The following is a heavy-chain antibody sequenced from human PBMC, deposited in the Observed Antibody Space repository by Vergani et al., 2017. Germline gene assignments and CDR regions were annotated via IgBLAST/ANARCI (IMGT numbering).Heavy chain of an antibody. CDR3: AGGCRSYSCYYHYYGRDV. CDR1: GFTFSSYS. J-gene: IGHJ6*02. V-gene: IGHV3-48*01. CDR2: ISSSSRTI. Sequence: EVQLVESGGGLVQPGGSLRLSCAASGFTFSSYSMNWVRPAPGKGLALVSYISSSSRTIYYADSVKVRFTISRDNAQNSLYLQMNSLRAEDTAVYYCAGGCRSYSCYYHYYGRDVWGQGTTVTVSS. D-gene: IGHD2-2*01.